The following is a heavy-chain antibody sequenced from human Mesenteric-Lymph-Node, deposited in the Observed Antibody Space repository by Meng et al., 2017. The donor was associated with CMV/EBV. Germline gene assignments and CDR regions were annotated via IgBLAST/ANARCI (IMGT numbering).Heavy chain of an antibody. J-gene: IGHJ4*02. CDR1: GGSISSSSYY. CDR2: IYYSGST. Sequence: SETLSLTCTVSGGSISSSSYYWGWLRQPPGMGLEWIGSIYYSGSTYYNPSLKSRVTISVDTSKNQFSLKLSSVTAADTAVYYCARLRDFDWLAVDYWGQGTLVTVSS. CDR3: ARLRDFDWLAVDY. V-gene: IGHV4-39*07. D-gene: IGHD3-9*01.